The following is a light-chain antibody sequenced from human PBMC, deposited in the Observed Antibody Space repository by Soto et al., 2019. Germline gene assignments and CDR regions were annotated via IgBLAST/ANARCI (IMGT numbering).Light chain of an antibody. CDR3: QQHNNWPT. Sequence: ETVLTQSPGTLSLSPGKRATLSCRASESVRTSLAWYQQKPGQAPSLLIYGASKRATGIPARFSGSGSGTDFTLTISSLEPEDFAVYFCQQHNNWPTFGQGTRLDIK. CDR1: ESVRTS. V-gene: IGKV3-11*01. J-gene: IGKJ5*01. CDR2: GAS.